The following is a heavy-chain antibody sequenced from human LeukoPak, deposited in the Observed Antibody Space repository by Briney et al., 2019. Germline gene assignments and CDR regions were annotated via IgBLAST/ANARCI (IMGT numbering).Heavy chain of an antibody. J-gene: IGHJ4*02. Sequence: SETLSLTCTVSGGSVTSSNYYWGWVRQPPGKGLEWIGSMYYSGSTYYNPSLKSRVTISVDTSKNQFSLKLSSVTAADTAVYYCARGGRTYYDYVWGSFFDYWGQGTLVTVSS. V-gene: IGHV4-39*07. D-gene: IGHD3-16*01. CDR1: GGSVTSSNYY. CDR3: ARGGRTYYDYVWGSFFDY. CDR2: MYYSGST.